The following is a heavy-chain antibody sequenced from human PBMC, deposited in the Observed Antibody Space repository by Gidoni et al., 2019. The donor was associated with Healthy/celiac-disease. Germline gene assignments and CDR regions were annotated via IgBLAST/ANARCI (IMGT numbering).Heavy chain of an antibody. D-gene: IGHD5-12*01. CDR2: IYYSGST. Sequence: QVQLQESGPGLVKPSQTLSLTCTVSGGSISSGDYYWSWIRQPPGKGLEWIGYIYYSGSTYYNPSLKSRVTISVDTSKNQFSLKLSSVTAADTAAYYCATASEMATIYFDYWGQGTLVTVSS. CDR1: GGSISSGDYY. CDR3: ATASEMATIYFDY. J-gene: IGHJ4*02. V-gene: IGHV4-30-4*01.